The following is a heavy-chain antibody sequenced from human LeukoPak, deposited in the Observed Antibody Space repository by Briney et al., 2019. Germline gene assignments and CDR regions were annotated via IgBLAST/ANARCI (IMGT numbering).Heavy chain of an antibody. CDR3: ARQLSPYYDFWSGYYAPYYYYYMDV. CDR2: IYHSGST. CDR1: GYSISSGYY. J-gene: IGHJ6*03. V-gene: IGHV4-38-2*01. Sequence: SETLSLTCAVSGYSISSGYYWGWIRQPPGKGLEWIGSIYHSGSTYYNPSLKSRVTISVDTSKNQFSLKLSSVTAADTVVYYCARQLSPYYDFWSGYYAPYYYYYMDVWGKGTTVTVSS. D-gene: IGHD3-3*01.